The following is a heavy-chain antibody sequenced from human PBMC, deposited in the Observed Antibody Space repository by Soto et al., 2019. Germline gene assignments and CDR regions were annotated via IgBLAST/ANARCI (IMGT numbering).Heavy chain of an antibody. J-gene: IGHJ6*02. V-gene: IGHV3-30-3*01. D-gene: IGHD3-16*01. CDR2: ISYDGSNK. Sequence: QVQLVESGRGVVQPGRSLRLSCAASGFTFSSYAMHWVRQAPGKGLEWVAVISYDGSNKYYADSVKGRFTISRDNSKNTLYLQMNSLRAEDTAVYYCARDTGGVTVFLGMDVWGQGTTVTVSS. CDR1: GFTFSSYA. CDR3: ARDTGGVTVFLGMDV.